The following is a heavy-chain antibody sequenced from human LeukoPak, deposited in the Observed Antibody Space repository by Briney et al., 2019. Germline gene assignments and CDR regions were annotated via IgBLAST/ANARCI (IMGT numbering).Heavy chain of an antibody. CDR3: AKANNRGSLGDY. V-gene: IGHV3-23*01. D-gene: IGHD3-10*01. CDR1: GFTFGSYA. J-gene: IGHJ4*02. Sequence: GGSLRLSCAASGFTFGSYAMSWVRQAPGKGLEWVSAISGSGGGTYYADSVKGRFTISRDNSKNTLYLQMNTLRAEDTAVYYCAKANNRGSLGDYWGQGTLVTVSS. CDR2: ISGSGGGT.